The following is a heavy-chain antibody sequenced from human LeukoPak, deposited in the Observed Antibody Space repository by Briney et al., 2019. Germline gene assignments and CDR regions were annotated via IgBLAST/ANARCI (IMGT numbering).Heavy chain of an antibody. CDR3: ARDPGYGLGVDYGDY. V-gene: IGHV4-34*01. CDR1: GGSFSGYY. D-gene: IGHD3-10*01. Sequence: SETLSLTCAVYGGSFSGYYWSWIRQPPGKGLEWIGEINHSGSTNYNPSLKSRVTISVDTSKNQFSLKLSSVTAADTAVYYCARDPGYGLGVDYGDYWGQGTLVTVSS. CDR2: INHSGST. J-gene: IGHJ4*02.